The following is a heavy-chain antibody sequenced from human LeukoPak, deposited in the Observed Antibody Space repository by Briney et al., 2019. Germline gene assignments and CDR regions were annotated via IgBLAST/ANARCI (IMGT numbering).Heavy chain of an antibody. V-gene: IGHV3-48*03. CDR1: GFTFSSYE. D-gene: IGHD4-23*01. J-gene: IGHJ4*02. CDR3: AKLVQTTLVTPDF. CDR2: ISSSGSTI. Sequence: QSGGSLRLSCAASGFTFSSYEMNWVRQAPGKGLEWVSYISSSGSTIYYADSVKGRFTISRDNAKNSLYLQMNSLRAEDTAVYCCAKLVQTTLVTPDFWGQGTLVTVSS.